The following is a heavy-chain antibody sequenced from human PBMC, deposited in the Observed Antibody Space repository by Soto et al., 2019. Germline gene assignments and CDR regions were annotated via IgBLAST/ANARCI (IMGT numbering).Heavy chain of an antibody. J-gene: IGHJ6*03. V-gene: IGHV4-59*08. Sequence: PSETLSLTCTVSGGSISSYYWSWIRQPPGKGLEWIGYIYYSGSTNYNPSLKSRVTISVDTSKNQFSLKPSSVTAADTAVYYCARQGSITAAAGSYYYMDVWGKGTTVTVSS. CDR2: IYYSGST. D-gene: IGHD6-13*01. CDR3: ARQGSITAAAGSYYYMDV. CDR1: GGSISSYY.